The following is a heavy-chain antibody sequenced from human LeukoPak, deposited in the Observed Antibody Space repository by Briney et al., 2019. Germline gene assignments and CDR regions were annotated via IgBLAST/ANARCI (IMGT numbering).Heavy chain of an antibody. CDR3: ARDSSGYYYTY. CDR1: GGSISSSSYY. J-gene: IGHJ4*02. D-gene: IGHD3-22*01. V-gene: IGHV4-39*07. CDR2: IYYSGST. Sequence: PSETLSLTRTVSGGSISSSSYYWGWIRQPPGKGLEWIGSIYYSGSTYYNPSLKSRVTISVDTSKNQFSLKLSSVTAADTAVYYCARDSSGYYYTYWGQGTLVTVSS.